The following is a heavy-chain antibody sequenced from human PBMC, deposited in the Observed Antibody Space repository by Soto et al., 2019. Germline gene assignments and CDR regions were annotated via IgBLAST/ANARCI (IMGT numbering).Heavy chain of an antibody. CDR1: GFTVSSNY. V-gene: IGHV3-30-3*01. J-gene: IGHJ1*01. D-gene: IGHD3-3*02. CDR3: ASKILLGY. Sequence: VQLVESGGGLIQPGGSLRLSCAASGFTVSSNYMSWVRQAPGKGLEWVAVISDDRNTKYYADSVKGRFTISRDNSKNTLYLQMDSLRVEDTAVYFCASKILLGYWGQGTLVTVSS. CDR2: ISDDRNTK.